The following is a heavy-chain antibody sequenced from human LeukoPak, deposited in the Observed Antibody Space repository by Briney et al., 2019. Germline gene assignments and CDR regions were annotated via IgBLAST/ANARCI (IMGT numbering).Heavy chain of an antibody. Sequence: GGSLRLSCAASGFRFSDYGMHWVRQAPGKGLEWLSFIRSKDHGGTTEYAASVKGRFTISRDDSNSIAYLQMNSLIIEDTAVYFCTRDPHYYHGNPHDFWGQGTRVTVSS. CDR1: GFRFSDYG. J-gene: IGHJ4*02. CDR2: IRSKDHGGTT. V-gene: IGHV3-49*04. D-gene: IGHD4-23*01. CDR3: TRDPHYYHGNPHDF.